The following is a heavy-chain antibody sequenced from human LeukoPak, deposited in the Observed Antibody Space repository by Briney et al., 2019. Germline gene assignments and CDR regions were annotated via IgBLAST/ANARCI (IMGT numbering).Heavy chain of an antibody. CDR2: ISYDGSNK. Sequence: GVSLRLSCAASGFTFSSYAMHWVRQAPGKGLEWVAVISYDGSNKYYADSVKGRFTISRDNSKNTLYLQMNSLRAEDTAVYYCARYDTTGTPANDYWGQGTLVPVS. CDR1: GFTFSSYA. D-gene: IGHD1-1*01. V-gene: IGHV3-30*04. J-gene: IGHJ4*02. CDR3: ARYDTTGTPANDY.